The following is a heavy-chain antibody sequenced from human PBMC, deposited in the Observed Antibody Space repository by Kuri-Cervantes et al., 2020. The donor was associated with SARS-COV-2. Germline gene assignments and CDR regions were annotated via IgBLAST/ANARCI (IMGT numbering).Heavy chain of an antibody. D-gene: IGHD2-15*01. CDR3: ARAPGYCSGGSCYSGGGY. CDR1: GYTFTSYD. V-gene: IGHV1-8*02. J-gene: IGHJ4*02. Sequence: ASVKVSCKASGYTFTSYDINWVRQATGQGLEWMGWMNPNSGNTGYAQKLQGRVTMTTDTSTSTAYMELRSLRPDDTAVYYCARAPGYCSGGSCYSGGGYWGQGTLVTVSS. CDR2: MNPNSGNT.